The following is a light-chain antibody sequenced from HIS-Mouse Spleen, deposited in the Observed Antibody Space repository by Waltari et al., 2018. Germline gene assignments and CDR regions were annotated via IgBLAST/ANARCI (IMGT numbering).Light chain of an antibody. CDR1: SSNIGRNY. CDR2: RNN. V-gene: IGLV1-47*01. J-gene: IGLJ3*02. CDR3: AAWDDSLSGPV. Sequence: QSVLTQPPSASGTPGQRVTISCSGSSSNIGRNYVYWYQQLPGTAPNLLIYRNNRRPSGVPDRFSGSKSGTSASLAISGLRSEDEADYYCAAWDDSLSGPVFGGGTKLTVL.